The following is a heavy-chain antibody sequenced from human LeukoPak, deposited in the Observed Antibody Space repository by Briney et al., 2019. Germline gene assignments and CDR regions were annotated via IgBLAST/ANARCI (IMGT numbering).Heavy chain of an antibody. J-gene: IGHJ4*02. CDR1: GYSFTAYY. CDR3: ARDYSGVTDIFHY. CDR2: INPSSGGT. D-gene: IGHD3-10*01. Sequence: ASVKVSCKASGYSFTAYYIHWVRQAPGQGLDWMGWINPSSGGTNYAQKFQGRVTMARDTSISTAYMDLSRLSSDDTAVYYCARDYSGVTDIFHYWGQGTLVTVSS. V-gene: IGHV1-2*02.